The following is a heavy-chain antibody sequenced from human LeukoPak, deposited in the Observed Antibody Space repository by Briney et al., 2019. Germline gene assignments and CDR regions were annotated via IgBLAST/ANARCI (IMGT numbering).Heavy chain of an antibody. CDR2: ISWNDGTI. D-gene: IGHD1-26*01. V-gene: IGHV3-9*01. CDR3: VSSRRYYGTFDY. CDR1: GLTFDEYP. J-gene: IGHJ4*02. Sequence: PGRSLRLSCAASGLTFDEYPMHWVRQAPGKGLEWVSDISWNDGTICYADSVKGRFTISRDNAKNSLFVQMNSLRAEDTAFYYCVSSRRYYGTFDYWGQGTLVTVSS.